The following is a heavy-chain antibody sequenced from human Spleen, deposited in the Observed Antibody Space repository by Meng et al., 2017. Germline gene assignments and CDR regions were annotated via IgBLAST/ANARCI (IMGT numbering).Heavy chain of an antibody. CDR2: INHNGGT. Sequence: SETLSLTCAVYGGSFSGYFWGWIRQSPGKGLEWIGDINHNGGTNYNPSLESRVTISLDTSKSQFSLRLRSVTAADTAVYYCARAAGGEYRGGDTNWFDPWGQGTLVTVSS. V-gene: IGHV4-34*01. J-gene: IGHJ5*02. CDR3: ARAAGGEYRGGDTNWFDP. CDR1: GGSFSGYF. D-gene: IGHD4-17*01.